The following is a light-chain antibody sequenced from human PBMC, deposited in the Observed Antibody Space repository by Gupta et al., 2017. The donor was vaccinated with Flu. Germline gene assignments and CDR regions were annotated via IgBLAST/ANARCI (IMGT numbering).Light chain of an antibody. V-gene: IGKV1-12*01. Sequence: PSSVSATVGDTVTITWRASQGISQWLAWYQQKPGKAPKLLISAASRVESGVPTRFSGSGSGTEFTLTISRRQPEDFATYYCQLKDNFPWTFGQGTKVEIK. J-gene: IGKJ1*01. CDR3: QLKDNFPWT. CDR1: QGISQW. CDR2: AAS.